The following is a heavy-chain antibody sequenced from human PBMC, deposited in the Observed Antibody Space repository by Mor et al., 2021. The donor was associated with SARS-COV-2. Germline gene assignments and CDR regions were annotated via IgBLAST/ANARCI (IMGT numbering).Heavy chain of an antibody. Sequence: FNFSDFYMSWGRQTPGKGLEWLSYISGDSRVKYYADSVKGRFIISRDPAKRTLYLQMNDLGPEHTAVYFCARGSMTTGNWFDAWGQGSLVAVSS. CDR3: ARGSMTTGNWFDA. J-gene: IGHJ5*02. D-gene: IGHD3-10*01. CDR2: ISGDSRVK. CDR1: FNFSDFY. V-gene: IGHV3-11*01.